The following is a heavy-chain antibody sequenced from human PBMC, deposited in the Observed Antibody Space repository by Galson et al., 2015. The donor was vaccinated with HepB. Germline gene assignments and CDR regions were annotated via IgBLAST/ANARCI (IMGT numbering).Heavy chain of an antibody. J-gene: IGHJ3*02. D-gene: IGHD6-19*01. CDR3: AKGDKLGWSTHDAFHI. CDR1: GFRFSRYG. Sequence: SLRLSCAASGFRFSRYGMEWVRQAPGQGLEWVAVISYDGSHQYYGDSVKGRFTISRDNSKSTLFLQMNSLRAEDTAVYYSAKGDKLGWSTHDAFHIWGQGTVVTVSS. V-gene: IGHV3-30*18. CDR2: ISYDGSHQ.